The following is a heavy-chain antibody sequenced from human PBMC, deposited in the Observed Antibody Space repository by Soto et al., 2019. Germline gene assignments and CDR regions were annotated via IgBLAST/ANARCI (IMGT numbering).Heavy chain of an antibody. D-gene: IGHD4-17*01. Sequence: SVKVSCKASGYTFTSYGISWVRQAPGQGLEWMGWISAYNGNTNYAQKLQGRVTMTTDTSTSTAYMELRSLRSDDTAVYYCARAKTTWPYYYYYGMDVWGQGTTVTVSS. CDR2: ISAYNGNT. CDR1: GYTFTSYG. CDR3: ARAKTTWPYYYYYGMDV. V-gene: IGHV1-18*01. J-gene: IGHJ6*02.